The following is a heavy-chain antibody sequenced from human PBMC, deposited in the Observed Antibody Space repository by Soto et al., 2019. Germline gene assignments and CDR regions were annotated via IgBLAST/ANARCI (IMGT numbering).Heavy chain of an antibody. Sequence: GGSLRLSCAASGFTFSDYYMAWIRQAPGKGLEWVSFISYSSSYTNHAGSVKGRFTISRDNARNSLYLQMNSLRAEDTAVYFCARGGVPAAARTFDHWGQGTLVTVSS. CDR3: ARGGVPAAARTFDH. CDR2: ISYSSSYT. J-gene: IGHJ4*02. D-gene: IGHD6-6*01. CDR1: GFTFSDYY. V-gene: IGHV3-11*06.